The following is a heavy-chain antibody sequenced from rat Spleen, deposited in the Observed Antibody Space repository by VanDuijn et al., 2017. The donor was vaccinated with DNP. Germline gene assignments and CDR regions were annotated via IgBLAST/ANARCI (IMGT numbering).Heavy chain of an antibody. CDR2: ISPSGGST. CDR1: GFTFSNYD. J-gene: IGHJ2*01. D-gene: IGHD1-1*01. CDR3: ATLLLQWWEDYFDY. V-gene: IGHV5-19*01. Sequence: EVQLVESGGGLVQPGRSLKLSCAASGFTFSNYDMAWVRQAPTKGLEWVASISPSGGSTYYRDSVKGRFTIARDNAKSTLYLQMDSLRSEDTATYYCATLLLQWWEDYFDYWGQGVMVTVSS.